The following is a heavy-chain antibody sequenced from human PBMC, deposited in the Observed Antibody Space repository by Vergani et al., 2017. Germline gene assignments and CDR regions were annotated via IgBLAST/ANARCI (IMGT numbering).Heavy chain of an antibody. CDR3: ARESQNPDAFDI. J-gene: IGHJ3*02. V-gene: IGHV3-53*01. CDR1: GFTVSSNY. CDR2: IYSGGST. Sequence: EVQLLESGGGLVQPGGSLRLSCAASGFTVSSNYMSWVRQAPGKGLEWVSVIYSGGSTYYADSVKGRFTISRDNSKNTLYLQMTSLRAEDTAVYYCARESQNPDAFDIWGQGTMVTVSS.